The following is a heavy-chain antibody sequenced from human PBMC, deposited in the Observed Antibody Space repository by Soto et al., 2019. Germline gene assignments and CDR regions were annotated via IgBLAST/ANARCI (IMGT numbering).Heavy chain of an antibody. CDR3: ARVPLYSRGVAATFYFDS. D-gene: IGHD2-15*01. CDR1: GGSISSDDHY. V-gene: IGHV4-30-4*01. CDR2: IFYTGNA. Sequence: SETLSLTCAVSGGSISSDDHYWSWIRQPPGKGLEWIVYIFYTGNAYYNPSLKTRLSISPDTSKNQFSLRLTSVTAADTAVYYCARVPLYSRGVAATFYFDSWGQGILVTVSS. J-gene: IGHJ4*02.